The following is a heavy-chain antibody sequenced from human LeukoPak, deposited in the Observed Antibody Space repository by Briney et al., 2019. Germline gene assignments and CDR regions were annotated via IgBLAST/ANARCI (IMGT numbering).Heavy chain of an antibody. D-gene: IGHD3-10*01. V-gene: IGHV3-11*06. Sequence: PGGSLRLSCAASRFTFSDYYMSWIRQAPGKGLEWVSSISSSSSYIYYADSVKGRFTISRDNAKNSLYLQMNSLRAEDTAVYYCARDPMVSNYWGQGTLVTVSS. CDR3: ARDPMVSNY. J-gene: IGHJ4*02. CDR1: RFTFSDYY. CDR2: ISSSSSYI.